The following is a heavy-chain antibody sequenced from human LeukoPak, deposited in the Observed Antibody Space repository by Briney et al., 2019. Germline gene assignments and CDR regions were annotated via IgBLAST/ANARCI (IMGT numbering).Heavy chain of an antibody. CDR3: ARGCYDFWSGYYRYYGMDV. Sequence: SETLSLTCTVSGGSISSYYWSWIRQPPGKGLEWIGYIYHSGSTNYNPSLKSRVTISVDKSKNQFSLKLKSVTAADTAVYYCARGCYDFWSGYYRYYGMDVWGQGTTVTVSS. J-gene: IGHJ6*02. CDR2: IYHSGST. CDR1: GGSISSYY. V-gene: IGHV4-59*01. D-gene: IGHD3-3*01.